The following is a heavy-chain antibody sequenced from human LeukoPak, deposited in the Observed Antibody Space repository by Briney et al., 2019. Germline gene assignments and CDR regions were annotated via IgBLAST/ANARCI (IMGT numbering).Heavy chain of an antibody. Sequence: SVKVSCTASGGTFSSYAIGWVRQAPGQGLEWMGGIIPIFGTANYAQKFQGRVTITADESTSTAYMELSSLRSEDTAVYYCARDAPGRDILTGYLDYWGQGTLVTVSS. D-gene: IGHD3-9*01. CDR3: ARDAPGRDILTGYLDY. J-gene: IGHJ4*02. CDR2: IIPIFGTA. CDR1: GGTFSSYA. V-gene: IGHV1-69*13.